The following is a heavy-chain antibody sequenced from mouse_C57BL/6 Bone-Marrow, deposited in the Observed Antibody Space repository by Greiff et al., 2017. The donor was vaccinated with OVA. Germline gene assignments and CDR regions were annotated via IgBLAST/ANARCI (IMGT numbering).Heavy chain of an antibody. Sequence: QVQLQQPGAELVMPGASVKLSCKASGYTFTSYWMHWVKQRPGQGLEWIGEIDPSASYTNYNQQFKGKSTLTVDKSSSTAYRQLSSLTSVDSAVYYCARGYEYERLYYFDYWGQGTTLTVSS. J-gene: IGHJ2*01. CDR3: ARGYEYERLYYFDY. CDR2: IDPSASYT. CDR1: GYTFTSYW. V-gene: IGHV1-69*01. D-gene: IGHD2-4*01.